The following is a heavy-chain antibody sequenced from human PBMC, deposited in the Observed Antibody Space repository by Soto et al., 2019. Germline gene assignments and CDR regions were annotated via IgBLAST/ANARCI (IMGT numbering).Heavy chain of an antibody. CDR2: FDPEDGET. CDR1: GYTLTELS. Sequence: QVQMVQSGAEVKKPGASVKVSCKVSGYTLTELSMHWVRQAPGKGLEWMGGFDPEDGETIYAQKFQGIVTITEDTSTDTAYMALSSLRSEDTAVYYCAPFSYGDYFYPFDYWGQGTLVAVAS. J-gene: IGHJ4*02. CDR3: APFSYGDYFYPFDY. D-gene: IGHD4-17*01. V-gene: IGHV1-24*01.